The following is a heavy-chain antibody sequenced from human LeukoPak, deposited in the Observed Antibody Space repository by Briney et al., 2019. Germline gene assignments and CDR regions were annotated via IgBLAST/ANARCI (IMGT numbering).Heavy chain of an antibody. V-gene: IGHV1-18*01. Sequence: GASVKVSCKASGGTFSNYAISWVRQAPGQGLEWMGWISAYNGNTNYAQKLQGRVAMTTDTSTSTAYMELRGLRSDDTAVYYCARARHDFWSGYWAEYFQHWGQGTLVTVSS. CDR2: ISAYNGNT. D-gene: IGHD3-3*01. CDR1: GGTFSNYA. CDR3: ARARHDFWSGYWAEYFQH. J-gene: IGHJ1*01.